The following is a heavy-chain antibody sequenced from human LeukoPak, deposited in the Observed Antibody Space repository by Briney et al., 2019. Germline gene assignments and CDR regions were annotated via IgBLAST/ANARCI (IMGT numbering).Heavy chain of an antibody. CDR3: ARDEDYHILTGYERFDY. J-gene: IGHJ4*02. V-gene: IGHV1-18*01. D-gene: IGHD3-9*01. CDR1: GYTFTSYG. CDR2: ISAYNGNT. Sequence: AASVKVSCKASGYTFTSYGISWVRQAPGQGLEWMGWISAYNGNTNYAQKLQGRVTMTTDTSTSTAYMELRSLRSDDTAVYYCARDEDYHILTGYERFDYWGQGTLVTVSS.